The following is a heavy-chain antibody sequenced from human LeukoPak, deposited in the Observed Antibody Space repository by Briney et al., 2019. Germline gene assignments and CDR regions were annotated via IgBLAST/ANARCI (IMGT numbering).Heavy chain of an antibody. J-gene: IGHJ3*01. CDR2: FDPYDCEL. CDR1: RDTLTEFS. Sequence: ASVKVSCKVSRDTLTEFSIHWVRQARGIGLEWMGGFDPYDCELFYAQKVEERVTLTVDTSTHTAYMELNSLTSDDTAVYYCAAWRRDYYGSMATWGQGTMVTVSS. CDR3: AAWRRDYYGSMAT. V-gene: IGHV1-24*01. D-gene: IGHD3-10*01.